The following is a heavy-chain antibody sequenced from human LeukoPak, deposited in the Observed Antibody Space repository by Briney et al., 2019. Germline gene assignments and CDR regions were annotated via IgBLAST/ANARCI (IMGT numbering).Heavy chain of an antibody. CDR1: GYPFTGYY. V-gene: IGHV1-2*02. CDR3: ARLADCSSSSCRSFDY. J-gene: IGHJ4*02. D-gene: IGHD2-2*01. CDR2: INPNSGFT. Sequence: ASAKVSCKASGYPFTGYYLHWVRQAPGQGLEWMGWINPNSGFTNYAQKFQGRVTMTRDTSISTAYMELSRLRSDDTAVYYCARLADCSSSSCRSFDYWGQGTLVTVSS.